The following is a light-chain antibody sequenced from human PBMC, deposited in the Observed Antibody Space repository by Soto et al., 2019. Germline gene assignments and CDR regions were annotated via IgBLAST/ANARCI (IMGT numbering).Light chain of an antibody. V-gene: IGLV2-11*01. CDR3: CSYAGSYTFV. CDR1: SSDVGGYNY. Sequence: QSALTQPRSVSGSPGQSVTISRTGTSSDVGGYNYVSWYQQHPGKAPKLMIYDVSKRPSGVPDRFSGSKSGNTASLTISGLQAEDEADYYCCSYAGSYTFVFGSGTRSPS. J-gene: IGLJ1*01. CDR2: DVS.